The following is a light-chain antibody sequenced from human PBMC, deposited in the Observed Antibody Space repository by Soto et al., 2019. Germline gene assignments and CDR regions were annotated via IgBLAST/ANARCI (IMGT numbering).Light chain of an antibody. J-gene: IGKJ2*01. V-gene: IGKV1-33*01. CDR3: QQYNNLPPT. CDR1: HDIGYH. CDR2: DNS. Sequence: DIQMTQSPSSLSASVGARVTITCQASHDIGYHLNWFHQRPGKAPTLLIYDNSNVHAGVPSRFSGSGSVTDFTLTITSLQPVDIGTFYCQQYNNLPPTFGQGTKLQSK.